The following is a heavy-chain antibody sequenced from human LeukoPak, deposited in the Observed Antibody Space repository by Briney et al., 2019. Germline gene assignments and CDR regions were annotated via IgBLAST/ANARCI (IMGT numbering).Heavy chain of an antibody. CDR3: ARGEVLLWFGELYRWFDP. Sequence: SQTLSLTCTVSGGSISSGSYYWSWIRQPAGKRLEWIGHIYYSGSTNYNPSLKSRVTISVDTSKNQFSLKLSSVTAADTAVYYCARGEVLLWFGELYRWFDPWGQGTLVTVSS. D-gene: IGHD3-10*01. CDR2: IYYSGST. CDR1: GGSISSGSYY. V-gene: IGHV4-61*09. J-gene: IGHJ5*02.